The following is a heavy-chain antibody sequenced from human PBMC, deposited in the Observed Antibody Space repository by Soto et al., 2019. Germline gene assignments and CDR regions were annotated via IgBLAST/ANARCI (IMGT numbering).Heavy chain of an antibody. CDR2: INPSGGST. D-gene: IGHD3-22*01. CDR1: GYTFTSYY. CDR3: ARDLFAYYYDSSGYWAFDI. J-gene: IGHJ3*02. Sequence: ASVKVSCKASGYTFTSYYMHWVRQAPGQGLEWMGIINPSGGSTSYAQKFQGRVTMTRDTSTSTVYMELSSLRSEDTAVYYCARDLFAYYYDSSGYWAFDIWGQGTMVTVSS. V-gene: IGHV1-46*01.